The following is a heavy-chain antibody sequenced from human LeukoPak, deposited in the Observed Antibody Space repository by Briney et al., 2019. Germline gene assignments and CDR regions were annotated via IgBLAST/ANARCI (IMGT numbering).Heavy chain of an antibody. CDR3: ARKGLGGELGGFDS. V-gene: IGHV3-20*01. CDR1: GFTFDDYD. J-gene: IGHJ4*02. D-gene: IGHD1-7*01. Sequence: RPGGSLRLSCAASGFTFDDYDMSWVRHAPGKGLEWVSGINWNGGSTVYADFVKGRFTISRDNAKNSLYLQMNSLRVEDTALYHCARKGLGGELGGFDSWGQGTLVTVSS. CDR2: INWNGGST.